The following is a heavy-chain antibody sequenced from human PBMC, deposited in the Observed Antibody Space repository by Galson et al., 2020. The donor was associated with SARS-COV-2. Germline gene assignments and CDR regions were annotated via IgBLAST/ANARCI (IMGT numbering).Heavy chain of an antibody. CDR1: GFGFSYYW. V-gene: IGHV3-7*03. J-gene: IGHJ4*02. CDR2: IKHDGSEK. Sequence: GGSLRLSCVASGFGFSYYWMSWVRQAPGRGLEWVANIKHDGSEKYYVDSVKGRFTISRDNPKNSLYLQMNNLRVEDTAVYHCARVDCSGGSCYPGNYWGQGTLVTVSS. CDR3: ARVDCSGGSCYPGNY. D-gene: IGHD2-15*01.